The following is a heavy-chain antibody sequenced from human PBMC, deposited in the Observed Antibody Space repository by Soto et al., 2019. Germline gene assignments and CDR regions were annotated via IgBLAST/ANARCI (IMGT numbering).Heavy chain of an antibody. CDR2: ISCSGGST. Sequence: GGSLRPSCAASGFTFSSYAMSWVRQAPGKGLEWVSAISCSGGSTYYADSVKGRFTISRDNSKNTLYLQMNSLRAEDTAVYYCAKDYHDPYIVVVPAAIMTGFDYWGQGTLVTVSS. V-gene: IGHV3-23*01. CDR3: AKDYHDPYIVVVPAAIMTGFDY. CDR1: GFTFSSYA. J-gene: IGHJ4*02. D-gene: IGHD2-2*02.